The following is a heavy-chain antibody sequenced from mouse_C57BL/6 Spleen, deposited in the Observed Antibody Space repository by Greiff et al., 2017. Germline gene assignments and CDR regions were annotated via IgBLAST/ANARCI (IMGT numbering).Heavy chain of an antibody. D-gene: IGHD2-4*01. CDR2: ISNGGGRT. CDR3: ARRGYEFDGAIAMDY. V-gene: IGHV5-12*01. CDR1: GFPFSDYY. J-gene: IGHJ4*01. Sequence: EVQLVESGGGLVQPGGSLKLSCAASGFPFSDYYMYWVRQTPEKTLEWVAYISNGGGRTYYPDTVKGRFTIARDNAKNTLYLQMSRLKSADTAMYDCARRGYEFDGAIAMDYWGQGTSGTGSS.